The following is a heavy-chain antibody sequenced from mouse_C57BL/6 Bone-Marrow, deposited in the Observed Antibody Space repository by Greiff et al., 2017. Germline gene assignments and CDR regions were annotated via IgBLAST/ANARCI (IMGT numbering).Heavy chain of an antibody. CDR3: ASVITTVGYAMDY. Sequence: QVQLKQPGAELVMPGASVKLSCKASGYTFTSYWMHWVKQRPGQGLEWIGEIDPSDSYTNYNQKFKGKSTLTVDKSSSTAYMQLSSLTSEDSAVYYCASVITTVGYAMDYWGQGTSVTVSS. D-gene: IGHD1-1*01. CDR1: GYTFTSYW. CDR2: IDPSDSYT. J-gene: IGHJ4*01. V-gene: IGHV1-69*01.